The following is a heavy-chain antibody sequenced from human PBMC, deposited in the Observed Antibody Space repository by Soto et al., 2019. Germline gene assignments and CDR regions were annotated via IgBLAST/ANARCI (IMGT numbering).Heavy chain of an antibody. CDR2: ISSSSSYI. Sequence: EVQLVESGGGLVKPGGSLRLSCAASGFTFSSYSMNWVRQAPGKGLEWVSSISSSSSYIYYADSVKGRFTISRDNAKNSLYLQMNSLRAEDTAVYYCARDLTTVTYYYYYGMDVWGQGTTVTVSS. CDR3: ARDLTTVTYYYYYGMDV. V-gene: IGHV3-21*01. J-gene: IGHJ6*02. D-gene: IGHD4-17*01. CDR1: GFTFSSYS.